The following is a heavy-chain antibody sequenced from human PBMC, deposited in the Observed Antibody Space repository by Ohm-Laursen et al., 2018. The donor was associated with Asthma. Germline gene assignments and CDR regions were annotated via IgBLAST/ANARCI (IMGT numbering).Heavy chain of an antibody. CDR2: IFPDGRQT. CDR1: GFTFSDYF. Sequence: SLRLSCTASGFTFSDYFMHWVRQRPGGGLDWVSHIFPDGRQTNYADSVKGRFTISRDDAENTLYLRMNSLRADDSAVYYCARRSKICYDTSHCFFDYWGQGTLVTVSS. J-gene: IGHJ4*02. V-gene: IGHV3-74*01. D-gene: IGHD2-2*01. CDR3: ARRSKICYDTSHCFFDY.